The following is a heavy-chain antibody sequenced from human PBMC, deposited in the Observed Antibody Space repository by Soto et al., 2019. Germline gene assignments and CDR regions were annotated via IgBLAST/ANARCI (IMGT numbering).Heavy chain of an antibody. CDR1: GFSFRDAW. V-gene: IGHV3-15*07. CDR2: IKSKTDGGTA. D-gene: IGHD2-15*01. J-gene: IGHJ4*02. Sequence: ELQLVESGGGLIKPGGSLRLSCATSGFSFRDAWMNWVRQAPGKGLEWVGRIKSKTDGGTAESAAPVKDRFTISRDDSKDTLYLQMNSLKTEDTAVYYCTTAIWGGGYYSGGSCLDFWGQGTLVTVSS. CDR3: TTAIWGGGYYSGGSCLDF.